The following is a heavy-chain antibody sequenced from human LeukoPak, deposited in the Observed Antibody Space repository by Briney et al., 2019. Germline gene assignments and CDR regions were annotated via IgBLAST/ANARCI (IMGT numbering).Heavy chain of an antibody. V-gene: IGHV3-30*18. J-gene: IGHJ4*02. CDR1: GFTFSTYG. D-gene: IGHD3-16*01. Sequence: PGRSLRLSCAASGFTFSTYGMDWVRQAPGKGLEWVAVISYDGSNKYYADSVKGRFTISRDNSKNTLYLKMNSLRAEDTAMYYCAKDKFGGGIKTGTFDYWGQGTLVTVSS. CDR2: ISYDGSNK. CDR3: AKDKFGGGIKTGTFDY.